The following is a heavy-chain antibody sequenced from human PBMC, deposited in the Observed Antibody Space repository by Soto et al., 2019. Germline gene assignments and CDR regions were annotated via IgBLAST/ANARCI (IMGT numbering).Heavy chain of an antibody. D-gene: IGHD4-4*01. CDR1: GFTFSIHD. CDR3: ARGQYDAYDI. J-gene: IGHJ3*02. V-gene: IGHV3-13*01. Sequence: PGGSLRLSCAASGFTFSIHDMHWVRQATGKGLEWVSAITTAADTYYPGSVKGRFTISRENAKNSLYLQMNSLRAEDTAVYYCARGQYDAYDIWGQGTMVTVSS. CDR2: ITTAADT.